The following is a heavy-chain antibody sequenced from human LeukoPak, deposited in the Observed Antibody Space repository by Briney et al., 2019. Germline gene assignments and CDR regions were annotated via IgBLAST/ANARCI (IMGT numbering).Heavy chain of an antibody. CDR2: ISYDGSNK. CDR1: GFTVSSYA. V-gene: IGHV3-30*01. Sequence: RGGSLRLSCAASGFTVSSYAMHGGRQATGKGLEWVAVISYDGSNKYYADSVKGRFTISRDNSKNTLYLQINSLRAEDTAVYYCARDFRYDSSGYGYWGQGTLVTVSS. J-gene: IGHJ4*02. D-gene: IGHD3-22*01. CDR3: ARDFRYDSSGYGY.